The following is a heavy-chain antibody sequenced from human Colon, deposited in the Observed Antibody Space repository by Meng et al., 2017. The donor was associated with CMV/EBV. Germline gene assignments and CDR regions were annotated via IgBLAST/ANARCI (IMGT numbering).Heavy chain of an antibody. CDR2: IHYSGST. J-gene: IGHJ4*02. CDR3: ARHPQFGTTMIEY. CDR1: GGSISGYY. V-gene: IGHV4-59*08. Sequence: QVQLQESGPGLVQPSXXWXLTCTVSGGSISGYYWSWIRRPPGKELEWIGYIHYSGSTNYKPSLKSRVTISVDTSKNQFSLKLSSVTAADTAVYYCARHPQFGTTMIEYWGQGTLVTVSS. D-gene: IGHD1-7*01.